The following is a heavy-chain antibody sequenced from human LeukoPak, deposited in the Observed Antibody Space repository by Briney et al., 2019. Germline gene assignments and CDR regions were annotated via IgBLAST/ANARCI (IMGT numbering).Heavy chain of an antibody. CDR2: IYSGGST. D-gene: IGHD6-25*01. CDR1: GFTVSSNY. CDR3: ARERGHLDY. Sequence: GGSLRLSCAASGFTVSSNYMNWVRQAPGKGLEWVSVIYSGGSTFYADSVEGRFTISRDNSNNTLYLQMNSLRAEDTAVYYCARERGHLDYWGQGTLVTVSS. V-gene: IGHV3-53*01. J-gene: IGHJ4*02.